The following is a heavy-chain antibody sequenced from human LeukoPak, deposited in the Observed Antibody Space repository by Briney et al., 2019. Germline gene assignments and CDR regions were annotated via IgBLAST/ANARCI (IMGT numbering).Heavy chain of an antibody. D-gene: IGHD2-21*02. CDR3: ARDQVAYCGGDCPAALDY. CDR1: GYTFTSYG. Sequence: ASVKVSCKASGYTFTSYGISWVRQAPGQGLEWMGWISAYNGNTNYAQKLQGRVTMTTDTSTSTAYMELRSLRSDDTAVYYCARDQVAYCGGDCPAALDYWGQGTLVTVSS. V-gene: IGHV1-18*01. J-gene: IGHJ4*02. CDR2: ISAYNGNT.